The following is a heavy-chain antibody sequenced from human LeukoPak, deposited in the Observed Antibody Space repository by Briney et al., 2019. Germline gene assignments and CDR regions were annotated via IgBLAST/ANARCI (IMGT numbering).Heavy chain of an antibody. J-gene: IGHJ4*02. Sequence: KVSCKTYGYTFTSYWIGWVRQMPGKGLEWMGIIYPGDSDTRYSPSFQGQVTISAVKSISTAYLQWSSLRSEDTAVYYCARGRGGYPFDYWGQGTLVTVSS. D-gene: IGHD1-26*01. CDR1: GYTFTSYW. CDR2: IYPGDSDT. CDR3: ARGRGGYPFDY. V-gene: IGHV5-51*01.